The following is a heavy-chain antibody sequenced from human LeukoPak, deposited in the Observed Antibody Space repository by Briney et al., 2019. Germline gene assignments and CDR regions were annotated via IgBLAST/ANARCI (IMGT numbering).Heavy chain of an antibody. CDR2: ISYDGSNK. J-gene: IGHJ4*02. CDR1: GFTFSSYA. V-gene: IGHV3-30-3*01. CDR3: ARDRIAASGDLDY. Sequence: GGSLRLSCAASGFTFSSYAMHWVRQAPGKGLEWVAVISYDGSNKYYADSVKGRFTISRDNSKNTLYLQMNSLTPEDTAVYYCARDRIAASGDLDYWGQGTLVTVSS. D-gene: IGHD6-13*01.